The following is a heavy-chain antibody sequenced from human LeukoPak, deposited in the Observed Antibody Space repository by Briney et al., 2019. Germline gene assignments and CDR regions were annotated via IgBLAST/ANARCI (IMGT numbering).Heavy chain of an antibody. CDR3: ARVSSSSGHYYYMDV. V-gene: IGHV3-21*01. D-gene: IGHD6-6*01. J-gene: IGHJ6*03. Sequence: GGSLRLSCAASGFTFSSYSMNWVRQAPGKGLEWVSSISSSSSYIYYADSVKGRFTISRDNTKNSLYLQMNSLRAEDTAVYYCARVSSSSGHYYYMDVWGKGTTVTVSS. CDR2: ISSSSSYI. CDR1: GFTFSSYS.